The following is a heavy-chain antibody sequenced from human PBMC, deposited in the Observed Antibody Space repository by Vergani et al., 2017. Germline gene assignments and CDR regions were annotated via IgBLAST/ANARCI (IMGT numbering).Heavy chain of an antibody. V-gene: IGHV5-51*01. CDR3: ARHRGWGLVVVAATPWYYYYGMDV. D-gene: IGHD2-15*01. CDR1: GYSFTSYW. CDR2: TYPGDSDT. J-gene: IGHJ6*02. Sequence: EVQLVQSGAEVKKPGESLKISCKGSGYSFTSYWIGWVRQMPGKGLEWMGITYPGDSDTRYSPSFQGQVTISADKSISTAYLQWSSLKASDTAMYYCARHRGWGLVVVAATPWYYYYGMDVWGQGTTVTVSS.